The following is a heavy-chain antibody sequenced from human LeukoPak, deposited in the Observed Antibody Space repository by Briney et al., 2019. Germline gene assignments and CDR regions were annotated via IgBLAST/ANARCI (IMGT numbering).Heavy chain of an antibody. D-gene: IGHD3-10*01. CDR3: ARKSASGNYPLDY. J-gene: IGHJ4*02. V-gene: IGHV3-23*01. CDR2: ISGNGGST. Sequence: GGSLRLSCAASGFTFSSYAMNWVRQAPGKGLEWVSAISGNGGSTYYADSVKGRFTISRDNAKNTVFLQMSSLRAEDTALYYCARKSASGNYPLDYWGQGTLVTVSS. CDR1: GFTFSSYA.